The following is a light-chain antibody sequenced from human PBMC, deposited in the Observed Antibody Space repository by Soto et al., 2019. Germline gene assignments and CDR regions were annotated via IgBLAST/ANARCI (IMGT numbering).Light chain of an antibody. CDR1: QSINNW. CDR3: QQYNSN. CDR2: DAS. J-gene: IGKJ4*01. Sequence: DIQMTQSPSTLSASVGDRVTITCRASQSINNWLAWYQQKPGKAPKLLIYDASTLERGVPSRFSGSGSATEFTLTISSLQSDDSATYYCQQYNSNFGGGTKVEIK. V-gene: IGKV1-5*01.